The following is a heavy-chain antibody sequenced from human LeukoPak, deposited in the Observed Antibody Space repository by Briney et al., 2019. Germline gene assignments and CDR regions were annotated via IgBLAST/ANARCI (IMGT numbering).Heavy chain of an antibody. V-gene: IGHV4-59*01. D-gene: IGHD3-22*01. CDR2: IYYSGST. CDR3: ARLPYYYDSSGYSRRYFDY. CDR1: GGSISSYY. J-gene: IGHJ4*02. Sequence: SETLSLTCTVSGGSISSYYRSWIRQPPGKGLEWIGYIYYSGSTNYNPSLKSRVTISVDTSKNQFSLKLSSVTAADTAVYYCARLPYYYDSSGYSRRYFDYWGQGTLVTVSS.